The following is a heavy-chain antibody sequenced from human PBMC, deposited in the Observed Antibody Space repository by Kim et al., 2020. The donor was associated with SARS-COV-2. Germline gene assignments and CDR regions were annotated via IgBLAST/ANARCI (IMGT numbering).Heavy chain of an antibody. J-gene: IGHJ4*02. CDR2: IWYDGSNK. V-gene: IGHV3-33*01. CDR1: GFTFSSYG. Sequence: GGSLRLSCAASGFTFSSYGMHWVRQAPGKGLEWVAVIWYDGSNKYYADSVKGRFTISRDNSKNTLYLQMNSLRAEDTAVYYCARDGSRYSYGPLDYWGQGTLVTVSS. D-gene: IGHD5-18*01. CDR3: ARDGSRYSYGPLDY.